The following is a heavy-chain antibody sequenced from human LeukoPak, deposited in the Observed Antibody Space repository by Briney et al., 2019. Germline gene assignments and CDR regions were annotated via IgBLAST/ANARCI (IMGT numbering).Heavy chain of an antibody. CDR1: GGSISSSNW. CDR2: IKEDGSAK. V-gene: IGHV3-7*01. Sequence: ETLSLTCAVSGGSISSSNWWSWVRQPPGKGLEWVANIKEDGSAKYYVDSVKGRFSISRDNAKNSLYLQMNSLRAEDTAVYYCARDWGDSDAFDIWGQGTMVTVSS. D-gene: IGHD3-16*01. CDR3: ARDWGDSDAFDI. J-gene: IGHJ3*02.